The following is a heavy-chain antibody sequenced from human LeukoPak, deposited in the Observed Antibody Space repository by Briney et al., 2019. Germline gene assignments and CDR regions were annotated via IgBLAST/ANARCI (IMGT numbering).Heavy chain of an antibody. V-gene: IGHV4-61*01. CDR2: IYYSGST. Sequence: SETLSLTCTVSGGSVSNSLYYWSWIRQPPGKGLEWIGYIYYSGSTNYNPSLKSRVTASIDTSRNQFSLRLNSMTAADTAVYYCARVLRAASWRSYDYWGQGSLVTVSS. CDR1: GGSVSNSLYY. CDR3: ARVLRAASWRSYDY. J-gene: IGHJ4*02. D-gene: IGHD5-18*01.